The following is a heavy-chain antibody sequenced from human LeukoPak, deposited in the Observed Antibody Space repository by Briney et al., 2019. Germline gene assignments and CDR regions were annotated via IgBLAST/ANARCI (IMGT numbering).Heavy chain of an antibody. Sequence: SETLSLTCTVSGYSISSGYYWGWIRQPPGKGLEWIGSIYHSGSTYYNPSLKSRVTISVDTSKNQFSLELSSVTAADTAVYYCAQDGGTWIQLWLQSYPARHYYMDVWGKGTTVTVSS. J-gene: IGHJ6*03. CDR2: IYHSGST. D-gene: IGHD5-18*01. CDR3: AQDGGTWIQLWLQSYPARHYYMDV. CDR1: GYSISSGYY. V-gene: IGHV4-38-2*02.